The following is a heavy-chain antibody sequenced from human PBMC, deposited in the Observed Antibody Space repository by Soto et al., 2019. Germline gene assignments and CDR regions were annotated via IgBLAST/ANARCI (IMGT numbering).Heavy chain of an antibody. CDR2: IYYSGST. D-gene: IGHD1-26*01. Sequence: PSETLSLTCTVSGGSISSYYWSWIRQPPGKGLEWIGYIYYSGSTNYNPSLKSRVTISVDTSKNQFSLKLSSVTAADTAVYYCARDFRWDGQTPYWYFDLWGRGTLVTVSS. J-gene: IGHJ2*01. CDR3: ARDFRWDGQTPYWYFDL. V-gene: IGHV4-59*01. CDR1: GGSISSYY.